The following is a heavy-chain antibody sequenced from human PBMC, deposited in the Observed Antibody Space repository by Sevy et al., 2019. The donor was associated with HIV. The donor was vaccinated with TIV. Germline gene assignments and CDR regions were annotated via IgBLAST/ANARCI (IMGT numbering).Heavy chain of an antibody. V-gene: IGHV3-15*01. J-gene: IGHJ4*02. D-gene: IGHD1-1*01. CDR3: TAERWGSFGTTARYLLPYFDS. CDR1: GFSFFNAW. CDR2: IKSETDGGTG. Sequence: GGSLRLSCSASGFSFFNAWMSWVRQAPGKGLEWVGRIKSETDGGTGEYVGPVKGRFIISRDDSKDTLYLQMNSLKTDDTAMYYCTAERWGSFGTTARYLLPYFDSWGQGTRVTVSS.